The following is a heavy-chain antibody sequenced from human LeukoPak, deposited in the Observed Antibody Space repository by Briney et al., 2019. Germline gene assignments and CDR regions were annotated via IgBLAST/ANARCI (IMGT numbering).Heavy chain of an antibody. CDR2: INPNSGGT. CDR1: GYTFTGYY. CDR3: ARALDFYRLDAFDI. V-gene: IGHV1-2*02. J-gene: IGHJ3*02. Sequence: ASVKVSCKASGYTFTGYYMHWVRQAPGQGLEWMGWINPNSGGTNYAQKFQGRVTMTRDTSISTAYMELSRLRSDDTAVYYCARALDFYRLDAFDIWGQGTMVTVSS. D-gene: IGHD3-3*01.